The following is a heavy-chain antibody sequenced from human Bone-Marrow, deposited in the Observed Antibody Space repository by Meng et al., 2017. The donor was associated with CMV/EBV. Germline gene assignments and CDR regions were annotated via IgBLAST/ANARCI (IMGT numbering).Heavy chain of an antibody. Sequence: ASVKVSCKASGYTFTGYYMHWVRQAPGQGLEWMGWINPNSGGTNYAQKFQGRVTMTRDTSISTAYMELSRLRSDDTAVYYCARDLDIVVVPAALNWFDPWGQGTLATVSS. J-gene: IGHJ5*02. CDR2: INPNSGGT. CDR1: GYTFTGYY. V-gene: IGHV1-2*02. D-gene: IGHD2-2*03. CDR3: ARDLDIVVVPAALNWFDP.